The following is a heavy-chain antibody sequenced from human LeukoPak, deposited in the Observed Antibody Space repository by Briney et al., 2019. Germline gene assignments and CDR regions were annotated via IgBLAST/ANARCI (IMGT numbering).Heavy chain of an antibody. CDR2: IYYDGSIE. CDR3: ARENYYYDSSGYGPHFDY. V-gene: IGHV3-33*01. Sequence: PGGSLRLSCAASGFTFRNHGMHWVRQAPGEGLEWAAVIYYDGSIEYYADSVKGRFTISRDNSKNTLYLQMNSLRAEDTAVYFCARENYYYDSSGYGPHFDYWGQGTLVTVSS. J-gene: IGHJ4*02. CDR1: GFTFRNHG. D-gene: IGHD3-22*01.